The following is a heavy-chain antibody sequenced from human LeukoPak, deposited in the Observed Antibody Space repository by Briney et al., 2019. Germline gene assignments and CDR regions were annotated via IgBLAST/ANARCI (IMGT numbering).Heavy chain of an antibody. CDR3: ARPPLVGAYFDY. CDR1: GSTFTSYG. CDR2: ISGSGGTT. V-gene: IGHV3-23*01. Sequence: GGSLRLSCAASGSTFTSYGMSWVRQAPGKGLEWVSAISGSGGTTYYADSVKGRFTISRDNSKNTLYLQMNSLRAEDTAVYYCARPPLVGAYFDYWGQGTLVTVSS. D-gene: IGHD1-26*01. J-gene: IGHJ4*02.